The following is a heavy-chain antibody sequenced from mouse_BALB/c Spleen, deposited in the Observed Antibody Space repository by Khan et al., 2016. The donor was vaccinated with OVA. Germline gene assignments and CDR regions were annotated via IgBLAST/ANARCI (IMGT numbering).Heavy chain of an antibody. CDR2: IYPGTDNS. D-gene: IGHD3-2*02. Sequence: QVQLKQSGAELVRPGASVKLSCKTSGYIFTSYWIHWVKQRPGQGLEWIARIYPGTDNSYYNEKFKDKATLTADKSSSTAYMQLSSLKSEDSDVYFCAREEALYHVDHWGQGTTRTVSS. CDR1: GYIFTSYW. CDR3: AREEALYHVDH. J-gene: IGHJ2*01. V-gene: IGHV1-76*01.